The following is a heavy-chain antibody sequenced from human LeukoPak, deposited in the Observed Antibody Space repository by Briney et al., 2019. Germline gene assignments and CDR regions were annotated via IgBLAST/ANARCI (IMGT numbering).Heavy chain of an antibody. CDR3: ASAPYGSGTFLDY. CDR1: GFTLSSSG. Sequence: PGGSLRLSCAASGFTLSSSGMHWVRQAPGKGLEWVAVIWYDGSDKYSADSVKGRFTISRDNSKNTLYLQMNSLRAEDTAVYYCASAPYGSGTFLDYWGQGTLVTVSS. D-gene: IGHD3-10*01. J-gene: IGHJ4*02. V-gene: IGHV3-33*01. CDR2: IWYDGSDK.